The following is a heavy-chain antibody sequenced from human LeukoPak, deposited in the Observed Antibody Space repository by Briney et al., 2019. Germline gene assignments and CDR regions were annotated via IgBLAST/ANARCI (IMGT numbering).Heavy chain of an antibody. D-gene: IGHD3-9*01. V-gene: IGHV3-30-3*01. J-gene: IGHJ4*02. CDR2: ISYDGSNK. CDR1: GFTFSSYA. Sequence: GGSLRLSCAASGFTFSSYAMHWVRQAPGKGLGWVAVISYDGSNKYYADSVKGRFTISRDNAKNSLYLQMNSLRAEDTALYYCAKDMGLDDNPYFDYWGQGTLVTVSS. CDR3: AKDMGLDDNPYFDY.